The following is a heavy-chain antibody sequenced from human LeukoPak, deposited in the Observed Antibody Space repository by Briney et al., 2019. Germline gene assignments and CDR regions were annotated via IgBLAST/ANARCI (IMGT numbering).Heavy chain of an antibody. J-gene: IGHJ6*02. CDR2: IYTSGST. V-gene: IGHV4-4*07. CDR1: GGSISSYY. CDR3: ARDSGFWSGYRPYYYYYGMDV. D-gene: IGHD3-3*01. Sequence: SETLSLTCTVSGGSISSYYWSWIRQPAGKGLEWIGRIYTSGSTNYNPSLKSRVTMSVDTSKDQFSLKLSSVTAADTAVYYCARDSGFWSGYRPYYYYYGMDVWGQGTTVTVSS.